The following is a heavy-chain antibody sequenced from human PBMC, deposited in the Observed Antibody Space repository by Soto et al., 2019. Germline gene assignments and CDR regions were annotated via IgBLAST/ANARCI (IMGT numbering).Heavy chain of an antibody. D-gene: IGHD3-22*01. CDR3: ARDPNATMIVGDY. CDR2: ISYDGSNK. CDR1: GFTFSSYA. Sequence: GGSLRLSCAASGFTFSSYAMHWVRQAPGKGLEWVAVISYDGSNKYYADSVKGRFTISRDNSKNTLYLQMNSLRAEDTAVYYCARDPNATMIVGDYWGQGTLVTVSS. V-gene: IGHV3-30-3*01. J-gene: IGHJ4*02.